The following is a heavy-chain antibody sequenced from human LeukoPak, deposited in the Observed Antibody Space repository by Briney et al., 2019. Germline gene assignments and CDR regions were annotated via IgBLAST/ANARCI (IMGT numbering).Heavy chain of an antibody. CDR1: GGTFSSYA. CDR3: ARSITIFGVVIQDPYYYYMDV. D-gene: IGHD3-3*01. Sequence: GSSVKVSCKASGGTFSSYAISWVRQAPGQGLEWMGGIIPIFGTANYAQKFQGRVTITTDESTSTAYMELSSLRSEDTAVYYCARSITIFGVVIQDPYYYYMDVWGKGTTVTVSS. CDR2: IIPIFGTA. J-gene: IGHJ6*03. V-gene: IGHV1-69*05.